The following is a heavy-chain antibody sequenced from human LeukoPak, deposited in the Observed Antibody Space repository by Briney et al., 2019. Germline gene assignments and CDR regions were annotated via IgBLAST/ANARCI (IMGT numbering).Heavy chain of an antibody. V-gene: IGHV4-59*08. Sequence: KPSETLSLTCTVSGGSISSYYWSWIRQPPGKGLEWIGYIYYSGSTYYNPSLKSRVTISVDTSKNQFSLKLSSVTAADTAVYYCARRDDYGGLGYFQHWGQGTLVTVSS. CDR3: ARRDDYGGLGYFQH. CDR2: IYYSGST. D-gene: IGHD4-23*01. J-gene: IGHJ1*01. CDR1: GGSISSYY.